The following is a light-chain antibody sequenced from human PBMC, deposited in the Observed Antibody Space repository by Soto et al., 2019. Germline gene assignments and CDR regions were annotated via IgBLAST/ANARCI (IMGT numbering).Light chain of an antibody. V-gene: IGKV3-15*01. J-gene: IGKJ2*01. CDR3: QQYNNWPPYT. CDR2: GAT. Sequence: ETVMTQSPDTLSVSPGERATLSCRASQTVSNNLAWYQQKPGQAPRLLIYGATTRATGIPARFSGSGSGTEFTLTISSLQSEDFAVYYCQQYNNWPPYTFGQGTKLEIK. CDR1: QTVSNN.